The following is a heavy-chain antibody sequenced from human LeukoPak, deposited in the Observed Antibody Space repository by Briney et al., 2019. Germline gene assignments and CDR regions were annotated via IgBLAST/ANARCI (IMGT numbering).Heavy chain of an antibody. CDR3: ARGRGYYDFWSGYFYFDY. D-gene: IGHD3-3*01. J-gene: IGHJ4*02. Sequence: PSETLSLTCTVSGGSISSSSYYWGWIRQPPGKGLEWIGSIYYSGSTYYNPSLKSRVTISVDTSKNQFSLKLSSVTAADTAVYYCARGRGYYDFWSGYFYFDYWGQGTLVTVSS. CDR2: IYYSGST. CDR1: GGSISSSSYY. V-gene: IGHV4-39*01.